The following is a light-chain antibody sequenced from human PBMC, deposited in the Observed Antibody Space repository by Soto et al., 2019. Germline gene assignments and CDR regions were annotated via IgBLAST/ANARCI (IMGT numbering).Light chain of an antibody. J-gene: IGKJ1*01. Sequence: DIQMTQSPSSLSASVGDRVTITCRASQSISSYLNWYQEKPGKAPKLRIYAASSLQSGVPTRFSGSKSGTDFTLTISSLQPEDFATYYCQQSYTTPWTFGQGTKVEIK. CDR2: AAS. V-gene: IGKV1-39*01. CDR1: QSISSY. CDR3: QQSYTTPWT.